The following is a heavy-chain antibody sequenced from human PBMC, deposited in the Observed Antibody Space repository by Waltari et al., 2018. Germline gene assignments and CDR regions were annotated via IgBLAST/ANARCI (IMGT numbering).Heavy chain of an antibody. V-gene: IGHV1-18*01. CDR1: GYTFPSYG. CDR3: ARDPSYYGSGSPLRGMDV. Sequence: QVQLVQSGAEVKKPGASVKVSCKASGYTFPSYGISCVRQAPGQGLEWMGWISAYNGNTNYAQKLQGRATMTTDTSTSTAYMELRSLRSDDTAVYYCARDPSYYGSGSPLRGMDVWGQGTTVTVSS. CDR2: ISAYNGNT. J-gene: IGHJ6*02. D-gene: IGHD3-10*01.